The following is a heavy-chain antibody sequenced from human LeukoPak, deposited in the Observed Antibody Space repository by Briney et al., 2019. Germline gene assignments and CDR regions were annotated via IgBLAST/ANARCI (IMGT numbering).Heavy chain of an antibody. J-gene: IGHJ4*02. Sequence: GGSLRLSCAASGFTFSNYAMTWVRQAPGTGLEWVSGISGSGDNTYYADSVKGRFAISRDNSKNTLYLQMNGLTDEDTAIYYCAKKWGVGTTTLDYFDYWGRGTLVTVSS. V-gene: IGHV3-23*01. CDR1: GFTFSNYA. D-gene: IGHD1-26*01. CDR3: AKKWGVGTTTLDYFDY. CDR2: ISGSGDNT.